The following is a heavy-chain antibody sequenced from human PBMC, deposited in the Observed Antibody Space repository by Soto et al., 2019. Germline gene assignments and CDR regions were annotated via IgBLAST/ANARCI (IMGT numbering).Heavy chain of an antibody. J-gene: IGHJ4*02. Sequence: SVKVSCKASGGTFSSYTISWVRQAPGQGLEWMGRIIPILGIANYAQKFQGRVTITADKSTSTAYMELSSLRSEDTAVYYCARVYMVRGTIIRYFDYWGQGTLVTVSS. V-gene: IGHV1-69*02. CDR1: GGTFSSYT. D-gene: IGHD3-10*01. CDR3: ARVYMVRGTIIRYFDY. CDR2: IIPILGIA.